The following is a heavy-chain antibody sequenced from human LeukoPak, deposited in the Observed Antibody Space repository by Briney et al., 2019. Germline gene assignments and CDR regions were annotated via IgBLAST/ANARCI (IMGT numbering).Heavy chain of an antibody. CDR2: IIPIFGTA. J-gene: IGHJ4*02. Sequence: SVKVSCKASGGTFSGYAISWVRQAPGQGLEWMGGIIPIFGTANYAQKFQGRVTITTDESTSTAYMELSSLRAEDTAVYYCAKDDDNWTDSFDYWGQGTLVTVSS. CDR3: AKDDDNWTDSFDY. V-gene: IGHV1-69*05. D-gene: IGHD1-1*01. CDR1: GGTFSGYA.